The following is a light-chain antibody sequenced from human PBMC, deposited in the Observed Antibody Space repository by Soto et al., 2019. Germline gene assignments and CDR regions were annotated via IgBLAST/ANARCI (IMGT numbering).Light chain of an antibody. CDR3: QQYGTSPPT. J-gene: IGKJ1*01. CDR2: GAS. CDR1: QTVTSSY. Sequence: EIVLTQSPGTLALSPGERATLSCRASQTVTSSYLAWYQQKAGQAPRLLIYGASSRATGIPDRFSGSGSGTGFTLTITRLEPEDFVVYYCQQYGTSPPTFGQGTKVEIK. V-gene: IGKV3-20*01.